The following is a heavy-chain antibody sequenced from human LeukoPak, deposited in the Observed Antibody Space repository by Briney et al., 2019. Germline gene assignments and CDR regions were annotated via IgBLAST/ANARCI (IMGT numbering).Heavy chain of an antibody. CDR2: ISSNGGST. J-gene: IGHJ3*02. CDR3: ARDRRPLSLERLEVGLHAFDI. D-gene: IGHD1-20*01. V-gene: IGHV3-64*01. CDR1: GFNFSGYV. Sequence: GGSLRLTCAASGFNFSGYVMHWVRQAPGKGLEYVSAISSNGGSTYYANSVKGRFTISRDNSKNTLYLQMGCLRDEDMAVYFCARDRRPLSLERLEVGLHAFDIWGQGTMVTVSS.